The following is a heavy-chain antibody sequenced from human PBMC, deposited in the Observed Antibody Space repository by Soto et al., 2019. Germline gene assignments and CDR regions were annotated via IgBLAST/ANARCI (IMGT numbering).Heavy chain of an antibody. CDR2: IYYSGCT. V-gene: IGHV4-59*01. J-gene: IGHJ3*02. D-gene: IGHD3-10*01. CDR1: VGSISSYY. CDR3: AIVWGGAFDI. Sequence: QVQLQESGPGLVKPSETLSLTCTVSVGSISSYYWSWIRQPPGKGLELIVYIYYSGCTNYNPSLKRRVTISVDTSQNQFSLKLSSVTAADTAVYYCAIVWGGAFDIWGQGTMVTVSS.